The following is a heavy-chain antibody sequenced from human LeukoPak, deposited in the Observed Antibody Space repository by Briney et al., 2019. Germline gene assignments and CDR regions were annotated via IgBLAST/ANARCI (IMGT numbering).Heavy chain of an antibody. Sequence: PGGSLRLSCAASGFTFSNYGMSWFRQAPGKGLEWVGFIRSKAYGGTTEYAASVKGRFTISRDDSKSIAYLQMNSLKTEDTAVYYCTRDLERTNSYYDILTGYYPSARFDYWGQGTLVTVSS. CDR2: IRSKAYGGTT. J-gene: IGHJ4*02. CDR1: GFTFSNYG. V-gene: IGHV3-49*03. D-gene: IGHD3-9*01. CDR3: TRDLERTNSYYDILTGYYPSARFDY.